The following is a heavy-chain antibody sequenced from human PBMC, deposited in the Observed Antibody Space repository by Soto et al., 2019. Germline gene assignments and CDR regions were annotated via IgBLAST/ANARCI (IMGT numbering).Heavy chain of an antibody. CDR3: ARSPSYYANFDY. J-gene: IGHJ4*02. D-gene: IGHD3-22*01. CDR2: ISSGSSTI. V-gene: IGHV3-48*01. Sequence: PGGSLRLSCAASGCTFSSYSMNWVRQAPGKGLEWVSYISSGSSTIYYADSVKGRFTISRDNAKNSLYLQMNSLRAEDTAVYYCARSPSYYANFDYWGQGTLVTVSS. CDR1: GCTFSSYS.